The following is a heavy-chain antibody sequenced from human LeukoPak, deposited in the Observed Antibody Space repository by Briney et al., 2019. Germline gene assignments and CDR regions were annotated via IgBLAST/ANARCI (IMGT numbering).Heavy chain of an antibody. V-gene: IGHV4-31*03. Sequence: SQTLSLTCTVSGGSISSGGYYWSWIRQHPGKGLEWIGYIYYSGSTYYNPSLKSRVTISVDTSKNQFSLKLSSVTAADTAVYYCARGRPIYYYYGMDVWGQGTTVTVSS. CDR1: GGSISSGGYY. CDR2: IYYSGST. J-gene: IGHJ6*02. CDR3: ARGRPIYYYYGMDV.